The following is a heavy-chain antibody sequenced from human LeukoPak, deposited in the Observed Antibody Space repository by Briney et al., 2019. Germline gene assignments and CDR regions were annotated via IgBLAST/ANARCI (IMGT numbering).Heavy chain of an antibody. CDR3: ARGYQLLRGYYFDY. Sequence: GGSLRLSCAASGFTFSSYAMHWVRQAPGKGLEWVAVISYDGSNKYYADSVKGRFTISRDNAKNSLYLQMNSLRAEDTAVYYCARGYQLLRGYYFDYWGQGTLVTVSS. CDR1: GFTFSSYA. J-gene: IGHJ4*02. D-gene: IGHD2-2*01. CDR2: ISYDGSNK. V-gene: IGHV3-30-3*01.